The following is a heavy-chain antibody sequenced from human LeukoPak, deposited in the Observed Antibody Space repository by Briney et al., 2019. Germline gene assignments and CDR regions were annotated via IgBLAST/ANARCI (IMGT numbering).Heavy chain of an antibody. CDR3: FFPGVTGKVY. V-gene: IGHV3-30-3*01. Sequence: GGSLRLSCAASGFTFSNYAMHWVRQAPGKGLEGVAVISSDGSNKYYADSVKGRFTISRDNSKNPLYLQMNRLRAEDTAVYYCFFPGVTGKVYWGQGTLVTVSS. D-gene: IGHD1-20*01. CDR2: ISSDGSNK. CDR1: GFTFSNYA. J-gene: IGHJ4*02.